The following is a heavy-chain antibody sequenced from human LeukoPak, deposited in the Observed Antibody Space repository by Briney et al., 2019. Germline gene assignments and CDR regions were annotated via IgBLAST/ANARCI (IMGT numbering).Heavy chain of an antibody. CDR1: GGTFSSYA. V-gene: IGHV1-69*13. CDR3: ARGRTPMVRGVIQD. CDR2: IIPIFGTA. J-gene: IGHJ4*02. Sequence: ASVKVSCKASGGTFSSYAISWVRQAPGQGLEWMGGIIPIFGTANYAQKFQGRVTITADESTCTAYMELSSLRSGDTAVYYCARGRTPMVRGVIQDWGQGTLVTVSS. D-gene: IGHD3-10*01.